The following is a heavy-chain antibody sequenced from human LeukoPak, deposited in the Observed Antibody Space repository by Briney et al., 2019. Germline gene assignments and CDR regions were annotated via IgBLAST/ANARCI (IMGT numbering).Heavy chain of an antibody. CDR2: IYPGDSDT. J-gene: IGHJ3*02. CDR3: ARLSLPDYYDSSGYYLKEAFDI. V-gene: IGHV5-51*01. Sequence: GESLKISCKGSGYSFTSYWIGWVRQMPGKGLEWMGIIYPGDSDTRYGPSFQGQVTISADKSISTAYLQWSSLKASDTAMYYCARLSLPDYYDSSGYYLKEAFDIWGQGTMVTVSS. D-gene: IGHD3-22*01. CDR1: GYSFTSYW.